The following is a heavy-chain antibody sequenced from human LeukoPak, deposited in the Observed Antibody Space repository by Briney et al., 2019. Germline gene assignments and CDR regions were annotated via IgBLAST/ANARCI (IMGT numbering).Heavy chain of an antibody. Sequence: GGSVRLSCAASGFSFSESWMNWVRQAPGKGLGWVGRVKRKSDGETTDYPAPVKGRFTFSRDDSKNTLYLQMNSLKVEDTGVNYCTSWLVTTNDYYGQGTLVTVSS. D-gene: IGHD3-22*01. CDR2: VKRKSDGETT. J-gene: IGHJ4*02. CDR1: GFSFSESW. CDR3: TSWLVTTNDY. V-gene: IGHV3-15*01.